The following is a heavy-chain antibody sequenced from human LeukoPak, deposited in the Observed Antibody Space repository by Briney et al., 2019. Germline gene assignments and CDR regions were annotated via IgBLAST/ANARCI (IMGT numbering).Heavy chain of an antibody. J-gene: IGHJ4*02. V-gene: IGHV3-7*01. CDR1: GFTFTDYW. D-gene: IGHD1-26*01. CDR2: INRAGIES. Sequence: PGRSLRLSCAASGFTFTDYWMTWVRQVPGKGLEWVANINRAGIESYYVDSVKGRFTISRDNAENSLYLQMDSLRVDDTAVYYCARVGTWELQRVFDSWGQGTLVTVSS. CDR3: ARVGTWELQRVFDS.